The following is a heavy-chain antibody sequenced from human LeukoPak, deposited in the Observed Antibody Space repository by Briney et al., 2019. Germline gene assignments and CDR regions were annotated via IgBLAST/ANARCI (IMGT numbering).Heavy chain of an antibody. CDR1: GYTFTSYG. D-gene: IGHD5-12*01. CDR2: LSAYNGNT. V-gene: IGHV1-18*01. CDR3: ARGSSGYSGYGEVDY. Sequence: GASVKISCKASGYTFTSYGISWVRQAPGQGLEWMGWLSAYNGNTNYAQKLQGRVTMTTDTSTSTAYMELRSLRSDDTAVYYCARGSSGYSGYGEVDYWGQGTLVTVSS. J-gene: IGHJ4*02.